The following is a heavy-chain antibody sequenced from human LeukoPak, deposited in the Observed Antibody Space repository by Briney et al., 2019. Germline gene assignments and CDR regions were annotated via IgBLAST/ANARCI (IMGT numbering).Heavy chain of an antibody. CDR3: ARVGYSDYGSDY. J-gene: IGHJ4*02. Sequence: GESLKISCKGSGYIFTTSWIGWARQMPGKGLEWMGIIYPGDSDTRYSPSFQGQVTISADKSISTAYLQWSSLKASDTAMYFCARVGYSDYGSDYWGQGTLVTVSS. CDR2: IYPGDSDT. D-gene: IGHD5-12*01. CDR1: GYIFTTSW. V-gene: IGHV5-51*01.